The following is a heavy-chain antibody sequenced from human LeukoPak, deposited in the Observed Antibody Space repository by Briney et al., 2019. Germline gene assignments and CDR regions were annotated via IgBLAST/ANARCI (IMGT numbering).Heavy chain of an antibody. CDR3: AKSDLQYGSAFDI. V-gene: IGHV3-30*02. Sequence: GGSLRLSCAASGFIFSSYYMHWVRQAPGKGLEWVAFLRYDGSNKYYADSVKGRFTISRDNSKNTLYLQINSLRAEDTAVYYCAKSDLQYGSAFDIWGQGTMVTVSS. D-gene: IGHD4-17*01. CDR2: LRYDGSNK. CDR1: GFIFSSYY. J-gene: IGHJ3*02.